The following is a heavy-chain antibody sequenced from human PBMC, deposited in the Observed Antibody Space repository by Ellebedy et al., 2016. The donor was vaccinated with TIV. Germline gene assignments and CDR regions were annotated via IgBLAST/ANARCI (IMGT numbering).Heavy chain of an antibody. CDR2: ISQGGST. V-gene: IGHV4-34*01. CDR1: GGSFSDYY. CDR3: ARGGGSFSDH. J-gene: IGHJ4*02. D-gene: IGHD1-26*01. Sequence: SETLSLTCAVYGGSFSDYYWSWIRQPPEKGLEWIGEISQGGSTNYNTSLKSRLTISIDTSKKQFSLNLTSVTAADTAVYYCARGGGSFSDHWGQGTLVTVSS.